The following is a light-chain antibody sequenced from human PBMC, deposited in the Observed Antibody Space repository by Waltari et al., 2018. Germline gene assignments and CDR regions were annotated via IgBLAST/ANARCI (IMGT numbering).Light chain of an antibody. CDR2: DAS. CDR1: PTVTNY. Sequence: EIVLTQSPATLSLSPGEGATLSCRASPTVTNYLAWYQQKPGQPPRLLIFDASNRAPGIPARFSGSGSGTDFTLTIRSLEPEDFAVYFCQHRSNFTFGGGTRVEIK. V-gene: IGKV3-11*01. CDR3: QHRSNFT. J-gene: IGKJ4*01.